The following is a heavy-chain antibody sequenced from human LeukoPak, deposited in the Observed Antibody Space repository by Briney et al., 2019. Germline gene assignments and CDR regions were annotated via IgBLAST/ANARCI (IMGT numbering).Heavy chain of an antibody. CDR3: ARHRDIVVEEAGAFDI. V-gene: IGHV4-61*05. CDR1: GGSISSSSSY. CDR2: IYYSGST. J-gene: IGHJ3*02. D-gene: IGHD2-15*01. Sequence: SETLSLTCTVSGGSISSSSSYWGWIRQPPGKGLEWIGYIYYSGSTNYNPSLKSRVTISVDTSKNQFSLKLSSVTAADTAVYYCARHRDIVVEEAGAFDIWGQGTMVTVSS.